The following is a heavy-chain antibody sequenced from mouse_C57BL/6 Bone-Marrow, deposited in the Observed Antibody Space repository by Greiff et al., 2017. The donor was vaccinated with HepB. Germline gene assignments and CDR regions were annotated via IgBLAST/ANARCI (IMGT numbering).Heavy chain of an antibody. CDR3: ARTYDGYYDYYAMDY. CDR2: INPNYGTT. J-gene: IGHJ4*01. Sequence: EVQRVESGPELVKPGASVKISCKASGYSFTDYNMNWVKQSNGKSLEWIGVINPNYGTTSYNQKFKGKATLTVDQSSSTAYMQLNSLTSEDSAVYYCARTYDGYYDYYAMDYWGQGTSVTVSS. D-gene: IGHD2-3*01. V-gene: IGHV1-39*01. CDR1: GYSFTDYN.